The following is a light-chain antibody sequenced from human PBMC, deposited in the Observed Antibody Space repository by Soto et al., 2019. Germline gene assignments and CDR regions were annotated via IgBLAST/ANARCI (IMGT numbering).Light chain of an antibody. J-gene: IGLJ2*01. CDR1: NIGGKS. CDR2: YDD. Sequence: SYELTQPPSVSVAPGQTARITCGGDNIGGKSVNWYQQKPGQAPVLVIYYDDDRPSGIPERLSGSNSGSTATLTISRVEAGDEADYYCQVWDSSRDHPVFGGGTKLTVL. CDR3: QVWDSSRDHPV. V-gene: IGLV3-21*04.